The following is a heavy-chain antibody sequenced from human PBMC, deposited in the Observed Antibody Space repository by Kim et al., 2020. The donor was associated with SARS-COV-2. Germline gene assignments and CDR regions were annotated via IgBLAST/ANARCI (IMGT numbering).Heavy chain of an antibody. Sequence: GGSLRLSCAASGFTFSSYAMSWVRQAPGKGLEWVSAISGSGGSTYYADSVKGRFTISRDNSKNTLYLQMNSLRAEDTAVYYCAKDPSSGIMITFGGVIVQTGFDYCGKGTLVTVSS. CDR1: GFTFSSYA. CDR2: ISGSGGST. D-gene: IGHD3-16*02. CDR3: AKDPSSGIMITFGGVIVQTGFDY. J-gene: IGHJ4*02. V-gene: IGHV3-23*01.